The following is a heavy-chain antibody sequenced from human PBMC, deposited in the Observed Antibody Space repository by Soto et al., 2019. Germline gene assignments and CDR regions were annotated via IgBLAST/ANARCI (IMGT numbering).Heavy chain of an antibody. V-gene: IGHV3-66*01. D-gene: IGHD2-15*01. CDR2: ISRGGST. CDR3: TRDDVHGSGCTCYGIPMEV. J-gene: IGHJ6*02. CDR1: GFTVSSKY. Sequence: EVQLVESGGGLVQHGGSLRLSCAASGFTVSSKYMSWVRQAPGKGLEWVSLISRGGSTSYADSVKVRFTISRDNSENTLSLQMSTLGVNDTAVYYCTRDDVHGSGCTCYGIPMEVWGQGSTVTVSS.